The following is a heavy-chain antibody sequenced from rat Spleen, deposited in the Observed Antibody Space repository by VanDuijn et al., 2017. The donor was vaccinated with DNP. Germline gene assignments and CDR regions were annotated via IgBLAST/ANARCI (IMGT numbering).Heavy chain of an antibody. Sequence: EVQLVESGGGLVQPGRSLKLSCAVSGITFSDHNMAWVRQAPKTSLEWVATISYDGSDTYYRDSMKGRFTISRDNAKSTLYLQMDSLRSEDTATYYCARHDYYSSSYYFDYWGQGVMVTVSS. D-gene: IGHD1-2*01. CDR1: GITFSDHN. V-gene: IGHV5-7*01. CDR2: ISYDGSDT. J-gene: IGHJ2*01. CDR3: ARHDYYSSSYYFDY.